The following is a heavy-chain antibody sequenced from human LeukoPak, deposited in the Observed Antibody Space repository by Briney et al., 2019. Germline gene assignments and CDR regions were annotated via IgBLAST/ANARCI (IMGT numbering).Heavy chain of an antibody. D-gene: IGHD4-11*01. Sequence: GESLKISCKGSGYSFTSYWISWVRQMPGKGLEWMGRIEPSDSYTNYSPSFQGHVTISADKSISTAYLQWSSLKASDTAMYYCARQSPTMTTVTSYYYYGMDVWGQGTTVTVSS. V-gene: IGHV5-10-1*01. CDR1: GYSFTSYW. CDR3: ARQSPTMTTVTSYYYYGMDV. J-gene: IGHJ6*02. CDR2: IEPSDSYT.